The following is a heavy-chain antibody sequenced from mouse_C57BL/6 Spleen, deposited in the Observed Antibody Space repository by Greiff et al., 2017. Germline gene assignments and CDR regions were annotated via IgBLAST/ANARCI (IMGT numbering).Heavy chain of an antibody. V-gene: IGHV1-80*01. D-gene: IGHD1-1*01. CDR3: ARGITTGVAHWYFDV. Sequence: VQLQESGAELVKPGASVKISCKASGYAFSSYWMNWVKQRPGKGLEWIGQIYPGDGDTNYNGKFKGKATLTADKSSSTAYMQLSSLTSEDSAVYFGARGITTGVAHWYFDVWGTGTTVTVSS. CDR1: GYAFSSYW. CDR2: IYPGDGDT. J-gene: IGHJ1*03.